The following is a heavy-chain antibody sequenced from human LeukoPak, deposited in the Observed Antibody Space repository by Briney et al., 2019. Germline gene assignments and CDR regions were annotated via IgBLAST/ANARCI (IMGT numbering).Heavy chain of an antibody. CDR2: ISAYNGNT. CDR3: ARHGYNWNYAANWFDP. V-gene: IGHV1-18*01. D-gene: IGHD1-7*01. J-gene: IGHJ5*02. CDR1: GYTFTSYG. Sequence: GASVKVSCKASGYTFTSYGISWVRQAPGQGLEWMGWISAYNGNTNYAQKPQGRVTMTTDTSTSTAYMELRSLRSDDTAVYYCARHGYNWNYAANWFDPWGQGTLVTVSS.